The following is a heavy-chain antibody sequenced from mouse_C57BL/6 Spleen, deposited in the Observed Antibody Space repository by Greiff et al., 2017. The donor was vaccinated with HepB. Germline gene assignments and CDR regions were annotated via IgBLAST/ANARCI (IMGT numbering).Heavy chain of an antibody. J-gene: IGHJ2*01. CDR3: ARNPPYYYGSSYDY. V-gene: IGHV1-61*01. CDR2: IYPSDSET. Sequence: QVQLQQPGAELVRPGSSVKLSCKASGYTFTSYWMDWVKQRPGQGLEWIGNIYPSDSETHYNQKFKDKATLTVDKSSSTAYMQISSLTSEDSAVYYCARNPPYYYGSSYDYWGQGTTLTVSS. CDR1: GYTFTSYW. D-gene: IGHD1-1*01.